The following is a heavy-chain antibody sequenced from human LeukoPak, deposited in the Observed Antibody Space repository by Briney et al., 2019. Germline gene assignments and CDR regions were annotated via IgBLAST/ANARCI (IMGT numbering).Heavy chain of an antibody. Sequence: PGRSLRLSCAASGFTFSSYAMHWVRQAPGKGLEWVAVISYDGSNKYYADSVKGRFTISRDNSKNTLYPQMNSLRAEDTAVYYRARDRGYGSGSYSDYYGMDVWGQGTTVTVSS. CDR3: ARDRGYGSGSYSDYYGMDV. CDR1: GFTFSSYA. V-gene: IGHV3-30-3*01. CDR2: ISYDGSNK. J-gene: IGHJ6*02. D-gene: IGHD3-10*01.